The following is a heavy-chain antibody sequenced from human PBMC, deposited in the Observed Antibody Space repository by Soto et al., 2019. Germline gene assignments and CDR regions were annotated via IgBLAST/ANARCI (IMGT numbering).Heavy chain of an antibody. D-gene: IGHD2-15*01. CDR1: GYTFTSYG. CDR2: ISAYNGNT. V-gene: IGHV1-18*01. Sequence: EASVKVSCKASGYTFTSYGISWVRQAPGQGLEWMGWISAYNGNTNYAQKLQGRVTMTTDTSTSTAYMEPRSLRSDDTAVYYCARDQGCSGGSCPNYYYYGMDVWGQGTTVTVSS. CDR3: ARDQGCSGGSCPNYYYYGMDV. J-gene: IGHJ6*02.